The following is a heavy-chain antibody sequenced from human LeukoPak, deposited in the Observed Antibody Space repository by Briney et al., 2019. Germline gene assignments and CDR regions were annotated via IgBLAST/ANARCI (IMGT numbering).Heavy chain of an antibody. V-gene: IGHV3-43*02. D-gene: IGHD6-19*01. J-gene: IGHJ1*01. Sequence: PGLSVRLSCAASRFTFDDYAIHWVRQTPGKGLEWVSVISGNGRNTHYTDSVKGRFTMYRHNRKNSLYLQMNSLRAEDTALYYCATGSMGQWLRRYFQHWGQGTLGTVSS. CDR1: RFTFDDYA. CDR2: ISGNGRNT. CDR3: ATGSMGQWLRRYFQH.